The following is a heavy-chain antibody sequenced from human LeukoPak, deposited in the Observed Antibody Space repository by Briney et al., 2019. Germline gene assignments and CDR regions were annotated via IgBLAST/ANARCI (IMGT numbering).Heavy chain of an antibody. D-gene: IGHD2-21*02. CDR2: ICYSGST. CDR1: GGSISSYY. J-gene: IGHJ3*02. CDR3: ARGFASAYCGGDCYWGVAFDI. V-gene: IGHV4-59*08. Sequence: KPSETLSLTCTVSGGSISSYYWSWIRQPPGKGLEWIGYICYSGSTNYNPSLKSRVTISVDTSKNQFSLKLSSVTAADTAVYYCARGFASAYCGGDCYWGVAFDIWGQGTMVTVSS.